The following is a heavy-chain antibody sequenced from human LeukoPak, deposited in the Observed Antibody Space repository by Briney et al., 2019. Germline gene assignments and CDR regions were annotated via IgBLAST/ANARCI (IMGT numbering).Heavy chain of an antibody. J-gene: IGHJ6*02. CDR3: AREINYDFWSGYSDYYYYGMDV. Sequence: GGSLRLSCAASGFTFSSYWMSWVCQAPGKGLEWVANIKQDGSEKYYVDSVKGRFTISRDNAKNSLYLQMNSLRAEDTAVYYCAREINYDFWSGYSDYYYYGMDVWGQGTTVTVSS. CDR2: IKQDGSEK. CDR1: GFTFSSYW. V-gene: IGHV3-7*01. D-gene: IGHD3-3*01.